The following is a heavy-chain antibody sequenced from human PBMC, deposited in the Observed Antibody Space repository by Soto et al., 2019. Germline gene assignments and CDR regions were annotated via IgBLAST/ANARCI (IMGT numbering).Heavy chain of an antibody. CDR3: ARGTSWQLPFDY. CDR2: ITPIFVTA. D-gene: IGHD6-13*01. Sequence: SVKVSCKASGGTFSSNGISWVRQAPGQGLEWMGGITPIFVTAKYAQKFQGRVTITADESTNTAYLEVSSVTAADTAVYYCARGTSWQLPFDYWGQGTLVTVSS. CDR1: GGTFSSNG. V-gene: IGHV1-69*13. J-gene: IGHJ4*02.